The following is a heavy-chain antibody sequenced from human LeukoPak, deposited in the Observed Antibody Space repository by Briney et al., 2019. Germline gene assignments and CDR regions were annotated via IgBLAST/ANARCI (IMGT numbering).Heavy chain of an antibody. D-gene: IGHD2-2*01. Sequence: GGPLRLSCAASGFTFSSFAMSWVRQAPGKGLEWVSALCGSGGSTYYADSVKGRFTISRDNSKNTLFLQMNSLRAEDTAVYYCAKDRSCTGSSCNVGSWGQGTMVTVSS. CDR1: GFTFSSFA. J-gene: IGHJ3*01. CDR3: AKDRSCTGSSCNVGS. V-gene: IGHV3-23*01. CDR2: LCGSGGST.